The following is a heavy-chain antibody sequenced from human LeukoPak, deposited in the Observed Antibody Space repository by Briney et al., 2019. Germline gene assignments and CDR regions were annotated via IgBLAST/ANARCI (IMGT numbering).Heavy chain of an antibody. CDR2: IYHSGST. Sequence: PGGSLRLSCAASGFSFSSHGMSWVRQAPGKGLEWIGEIYHSGSTNYNPSLKSRVTISVDKSKNQFSLKLSSVTAADTAVYYCARDSYGVDYWGQGTLVTVSS. J-gene: IGHJ4*02. D-gene: IGHD4-17*01. CDR3: ARDSYGVDY. V-gene: IGHV4-4*02. CDR1: GFSFSSHGM.